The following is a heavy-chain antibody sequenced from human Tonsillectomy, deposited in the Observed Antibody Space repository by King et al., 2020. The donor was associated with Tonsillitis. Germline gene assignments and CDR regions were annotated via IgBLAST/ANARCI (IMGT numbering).Heavy chain of an antibody. V-gene: IGHV4-39*01. CDR1: GGSISSSSYY. D-gene: IGHD2-21*02. CDR2: IYYSGST. Sequence: LQLQESGPGLVKPSETLSLTCTVSGGSISSSSYYWGWIRQPPGKGLEWIGSIYYSGSTYYNPSLKSRVTISVDTSKNQFSLKLSSVTAADTAVYYCARHLGPSPYCGGDCYGSWFDPWGQGTLVTVSS. CDR3: ARHLGPSPYCGGDCYGSWFDP. J-gene: IGHJ5*02.